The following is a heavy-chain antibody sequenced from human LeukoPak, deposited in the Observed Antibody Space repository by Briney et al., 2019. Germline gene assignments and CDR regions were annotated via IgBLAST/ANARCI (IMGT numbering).Heavy chain of an antibody. D-gene: IGHD6-13*01. CDR3: AKTYSSSWYSIPRRWFDP. J-gene: IGHJ5*02. CDR2: TYYRSKWYN. Sequence: SQTLSLTCAISGDSVSSNSAAWNWIRQSPSRGLEWLGSTYYRSKWYNDYAVSVKSRITINPDTSKNQFSLQLNSVTPEDTAVYYCAKTYSSSWYSIPRRWFDPWGQGTLVTVSS. CDR1: GDSVSSNSAA. V-gene: IGHV6-1*01.